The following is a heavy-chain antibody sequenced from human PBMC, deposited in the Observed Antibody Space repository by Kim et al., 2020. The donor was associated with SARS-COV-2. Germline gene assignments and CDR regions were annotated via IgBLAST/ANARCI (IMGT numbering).Heavy chain of an antibody. CDR3: TTDYGSGSYYKRYYYYGMDV. Sequence: GGSLRLSCAASGFTFSNAWMSWVRQAPGKGLEWVGRIKSKTDGGTTDYAAPVKGRFTISRDDSKNTLYLQMNSLKTEDTAVYYCTTDYGSGSYYKRYYYYGMDVWGQGTTVTVSS. CDR1: GFTFSNAW. D-gene: IGHD3-10*01. CDR2: IKSKTDGGTT. J-gene: IGHJ6*02. V-gene: IGHV3-15*01.